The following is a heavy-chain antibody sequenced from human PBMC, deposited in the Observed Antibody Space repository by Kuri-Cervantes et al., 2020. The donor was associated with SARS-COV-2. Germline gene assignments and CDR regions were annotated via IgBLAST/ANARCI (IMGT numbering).Heavy chain of an antibody. J-gene: IGHJ4*01. V-gene: IGHV3-74*01. Sequence: GESLKISYAASGITFSGHWIHWVRQAPGKGLVWVSRINPDGSYTNNADSVKGRFTLSRDNAKDMLFLQMNSLRAEDTAEYYCVRDWDHWNFDYWGQGNLVNVSS. CDR2: INPDGSYT. D-gene: IGHD1-1*01. CDR3: VRDWDHWNFDY. CDR1: GITFSGHW.